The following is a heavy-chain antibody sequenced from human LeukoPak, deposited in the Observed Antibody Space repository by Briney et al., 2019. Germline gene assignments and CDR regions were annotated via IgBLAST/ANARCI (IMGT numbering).Heavy chain of an antibody. J-gene: IGHJ4*02. Sequence: SGTLSLTCTVYGESFSRHYWNWIRQPSGKGLEWIGEVSHPGSTNYNPSLESRVTVSVDESKNQFTLKLTSVTAADTAVYYCVRDDPVMVHSWGPGTLVTVSS. CDR2: VSHPGST. D-gene: IGHD5-18*01. V-gene: IGHV4-34*01. CDR1: GESFSRHY. CDR3: VRDDPVMVHS.